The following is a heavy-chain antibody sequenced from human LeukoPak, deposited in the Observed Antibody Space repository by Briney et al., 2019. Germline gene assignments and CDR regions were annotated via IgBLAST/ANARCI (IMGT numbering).Heavy chain of an antibody. CDR3: PSPGQIRNIWCWQD. CDR1: GFIFNNYA. V-gene: IGHV3-23*01. D-gene: IGHD4/OR15-4a*01. CDR2: ITGSGDNT. Sequence: GGSLRLSCAASGFIFNNYAMSWVRQAPGKGLEWVSSITGSGDNTYHADSVKGRFTISRDNSKNTLYLQMNSLRVDDTAVYYFPSPGQIRNIWCWQDWGQGTLVTVST. J-gene: IGHJ4*02.